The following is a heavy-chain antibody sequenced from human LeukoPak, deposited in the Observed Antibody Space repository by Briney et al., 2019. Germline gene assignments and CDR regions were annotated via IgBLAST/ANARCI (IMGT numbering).Heavy chain of an antibody. D-gene: IGHD3-3*01. Sequence: PGGSLRLFCAASGFTFDDYAMHWVRQAPGKGLEWVSLISGDGGSTYYADSVKGRFTISRDNSKNSLYLQMNSLRTEDTALYYCAKGTPTYYDFWSGYYLVDYWGQGTLVTVSS. J-gene: IGHJ4*02. CDR2: ISGDGGST. CDR1: GFTFDDYA. V-gene: IGHV3-43*02. CDR3: AKGTPTYYDFWSGYYLVDY.